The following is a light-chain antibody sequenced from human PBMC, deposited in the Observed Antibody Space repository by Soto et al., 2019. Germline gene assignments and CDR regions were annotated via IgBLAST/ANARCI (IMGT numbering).Light chain of an antibody. CDR1: SGHSSYA. Sequence: QTVVTQSPSASASLGASVKLTCTLSSGHSSYAIAWHQQQPEKGPRYLMKLNSDGSHSKGDGIPDRFSGSSSGAERYLTISSLQSEAEADYYCQTWGTGIHVVFGGGTKLTVL. CDR3: QTWGTGIHVV. V-gene: IGLV4-69*01. CDR2: LNSDGSH. J-gene: IGLJ2*01.